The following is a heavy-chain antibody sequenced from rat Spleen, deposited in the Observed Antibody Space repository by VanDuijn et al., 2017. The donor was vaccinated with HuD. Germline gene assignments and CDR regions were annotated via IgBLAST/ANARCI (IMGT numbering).Heavy chain of an antibody. J-gene: IGHJ1*01. CDR1: GFTFNNYW. V-gene: IGHV5-31*01. CDR3: ARQGADWYFDF. D-gene: IGHD4-1*01. CDR2: ISYEGSST. Sequence: EVQLVESGGGLVQPGRSLKLSCVASGFTFNNYWMTWIRQAPKKGLEWVASISYEGSSTYYRDSVKGRFTISRDNAKSTLYLQMDSLRSEDTATYYCARQGADWYFDFWGPGTMVTVSS.